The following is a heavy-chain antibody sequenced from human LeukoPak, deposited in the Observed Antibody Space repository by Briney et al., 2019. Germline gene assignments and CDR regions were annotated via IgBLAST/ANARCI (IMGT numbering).Heavy chain of an antibody. CDR2: IGPSGVTR. CDR1: GVMFGNHG. J-gene: IGHJ5*01. Sequence: GGSLRLSCEGSGVMFGNHGLIWVRQAPGKGLDWLSFIGPSGVTRLYANSVKGRFTISRDNAENSVFLQMNSLRAEDTALYYCARIGHDLYQTFDSWGHGTLITVSS. CDR3: ARIGHDLYQTFDS. D-gene: IGHD3-16*01. V-gene: IGHV3-48*04.